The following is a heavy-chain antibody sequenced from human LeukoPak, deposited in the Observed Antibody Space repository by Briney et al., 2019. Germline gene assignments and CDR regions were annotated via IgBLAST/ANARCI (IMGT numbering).Heavy chain of an antibody. V-gene: IGHV1-69*06. D-gene: IGHD1-26*01. CDR2: IIPIFGTA. CDR1: GGTFSSYA. Sequence: AVKVSCKASGGTFSSYAISWVREAPGQGLEWMGGIIPIFGTANYAQKFQGRVTITADKSTSTAYMELRRLRSEDTAVYHCAREVGGKFDYWRQGTLVTDSS. CDR3: AREVGGKFDY. J-gene: IGHJ4*02.